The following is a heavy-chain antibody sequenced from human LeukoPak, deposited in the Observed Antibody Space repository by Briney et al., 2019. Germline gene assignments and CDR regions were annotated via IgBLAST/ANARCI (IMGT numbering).Heavy chain of an antibody. CDR3: ARGNRYLNWFDP. J-gene: IGHJ5*02. V-gene: IGHV4-34*01. CDR1: GGSFSGYY. Sequence: SETLSLTCAVYGGSFSGYYWNWIRQPPGKGLEWIGEINHSGSTNYSPSLKSRVTMSVDTSKNQISLKLSSVTAADTAVYYCARGNRYLNWFDPWGQGTLVTVSS. D-gene: IGHD1-14*01. CDR2: INHSGST.